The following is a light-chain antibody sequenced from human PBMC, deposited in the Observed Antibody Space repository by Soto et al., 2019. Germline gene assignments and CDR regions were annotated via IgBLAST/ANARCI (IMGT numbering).Light chain of an antibody. Sequence: QSGLTQPPSVSGAPGQRVTISCTGSSSNIGSSSDVHWYQQLPGAAPKLLIYANSNRPSGVPDRFSGSESGTSASLAITGLQDEDEADYYCQSSDGSLRNVVFGGGTKLTVL. CDR1: SSNIGSSSD. V-gene: IGLV1-40*01. CDR2: ANS. CDR3: QSSDGSLRNVV. J-gene: IGLJ2*01.